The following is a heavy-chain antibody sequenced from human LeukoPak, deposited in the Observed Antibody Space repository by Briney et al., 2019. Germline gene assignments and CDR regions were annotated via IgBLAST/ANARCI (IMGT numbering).Heavy chain of an antibody. CDR2: INHSGST. D-gene: IGHD3-22*01. CDR1: GGSFSGYY. V-gene: IGHV4-34*01. Sequence: PSETLSLTCAVYGGSFSGYYWSWIRQPPGKGLEWIGEINHSGSTNYNPSLKSRVTISVDTSKNQFPLKLSSVTAADTAVYYCARHPFTYYYDSSGYQARKGYFQHWGQGTLVTVSS. J-gene: IGHJ1*01. CDR3: ARHPFTYYYDSSGYQARKGYFQH.